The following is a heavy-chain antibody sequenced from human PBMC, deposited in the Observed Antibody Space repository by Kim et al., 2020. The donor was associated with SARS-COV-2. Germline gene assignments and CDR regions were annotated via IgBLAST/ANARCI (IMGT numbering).Heavy chain of an antibody. CDR3: ARNYGGNFIDY. J-gene: IGHJ4*02. D-gene: IGHD2-21*02. CDR2: INPNNGDT. V-gene: IGHV1-2*06. CDR1: GYTFTGQY. Sequence: ASVKVSCKPSGYTFTGQYIHWVRQAPGQGLEWMGRINPNNGDTKYAQKFQGRVIMTRDTSISTAYMDLSSLTSDDTAVYYCARNYGGNFIDYWGQGTLVTVSS.